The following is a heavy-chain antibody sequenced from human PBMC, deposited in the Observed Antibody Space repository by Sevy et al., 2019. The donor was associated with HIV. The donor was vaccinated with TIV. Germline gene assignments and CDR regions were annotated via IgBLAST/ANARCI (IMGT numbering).Heavy chain of an antibody. Sequence: GGSLRLSCTASGFTFGDYAMSWVRQAPGKGLEWVGFIRSKAYGGTTKYAASVKGSFIISRDDSKSIAYLQMNSLKTEDTAVYYCTRVRSSSFFDYWGQGTLVTVSS. CDR2: IRSKAYGGTT. D-gene: IGHD6-13*01. V-gene: IGHV3-49*04. CDR1: GFTFGDYA. CDR3: TRVRSSSFFDY. J-gene: IGHJ4*02.